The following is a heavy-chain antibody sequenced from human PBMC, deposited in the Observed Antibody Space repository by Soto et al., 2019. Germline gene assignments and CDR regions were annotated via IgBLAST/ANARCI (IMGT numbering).Heavy chain of an antibody. CDR1: GGSISSYY. CDR3: AREGYSYGYDYYYYYGMDV. V-gene: IGHV4-59*12. CDR2: IYYSGST. Sequence: PSETLSLTCTVSGGSISSYYWSWIRQPPGKGLEWIGYIYYSGSTNYNPSLKSRVTISVDTSKNQFSLKLSSVTAADTAVYYCAREGYSYGYDYYYYYGMDVWGQGTTVTVSS. J-gene: IGHJ6*02. D-gene: IGHD5-18*01.